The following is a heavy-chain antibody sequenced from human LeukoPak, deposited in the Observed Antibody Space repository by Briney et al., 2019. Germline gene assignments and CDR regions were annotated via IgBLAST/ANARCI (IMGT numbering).Heavy chain of an antibody. CDR1: EFTFSNYW. J-gene: IGHJ4*02. CDR3: ARAAATGTVDY. V-gene: IGHV3-7*01. Sequence: AGGSLRLSCVASEFTFSNYWMSWVRQAPGKGLEWVANIDQDGSAKYYVDSMKGRFTIFRDNAKNSLYLQMNSLRAEDTAVYYCARAAATGTVDYWGQGTLVTVSS. CDR2: IDQDGSAK. D-gene: IGHD1-1*01.